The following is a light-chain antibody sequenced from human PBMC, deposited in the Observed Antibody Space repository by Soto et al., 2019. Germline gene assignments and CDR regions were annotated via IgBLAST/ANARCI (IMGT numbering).Light chain of an antibody. J-gene: IGKJ1*01. V-gene: IGKV1-5*03. CDR2: KAP. CDR3: QEYNSYSA. CDR1: QSISSW. Sequence: DIRMTQSPSTLSASVGDRVTITCRASQSISSWLAWYQQKPGKAPKLLIYKAPSLESGVPSRFSGSGSGTEFTLTISSLQPDDFATYYCQEYNSYSAFGQGTKVEIK.